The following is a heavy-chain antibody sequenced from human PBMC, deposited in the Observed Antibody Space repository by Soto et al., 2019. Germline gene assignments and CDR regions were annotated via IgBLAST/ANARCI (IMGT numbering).Heavy chain of an antibody. V-gene: IGHV3-9*01. J-gene: IGHJ4*02. D-gene: IGHD4-17*01. CDR2: ISWNSGSI. CDR1: GFTFDDYA. Sequence: GGSLRLSCAASGFTFDDYAMHWVRQAPGKGLEWVSGISWNSGSIGYADSVKGRFTISRDNAKNSLYLQMNSLRAEDTALYYCAKDDSYGDYVGFDYWGQGTLVTVSS. CDR3: AKDDSYGDYVGFDY.